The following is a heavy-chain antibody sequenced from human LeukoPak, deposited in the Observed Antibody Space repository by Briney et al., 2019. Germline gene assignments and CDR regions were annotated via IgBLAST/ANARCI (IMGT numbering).Heavy chain of an antibody. V-gene: IGHV1-18*01. Sequence: ASVKVSCKASGYTFTSYGISWVRQAPGQGLEWMGWISAYNGNTNYAQKLQGRVTMTTDTSTSTAYMELRSLRSDDTAVYYCASVTAAGTMGYYYYYGMDVWGHGTTVTVSS. CDR1: GYTFTSYG. CDR3: ASVTAAGTMGYYYYYGMDV. J-gene: IGHJ6*02. D-gene: IGHD6-13*01. CDR2: ISAYNGNT.